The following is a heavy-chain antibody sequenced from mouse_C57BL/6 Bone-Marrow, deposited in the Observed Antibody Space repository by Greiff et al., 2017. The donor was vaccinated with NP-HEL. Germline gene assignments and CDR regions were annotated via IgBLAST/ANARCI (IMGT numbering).Heavy chain of an antibody. D-gene: IGHD2-3*01. CDR3: AREGGYYYYWYFDV. CDR2: IDPSDSYT. V-gene: IGHV1-59*01. Sequence: VQLQQPGAELVRPGPSVKLSCKASGYTFTSYWMHWVKQRPGQGLEWIGVIDPSDSYTNYNQKFKGKATLTVDTSSSTAYMQLSSLTSEDSAVYYCAREGGYYYYWYFDVWGTGTTVTVSS. J-gene: IGHJ1*03. CDR1: GYTFTSYW.